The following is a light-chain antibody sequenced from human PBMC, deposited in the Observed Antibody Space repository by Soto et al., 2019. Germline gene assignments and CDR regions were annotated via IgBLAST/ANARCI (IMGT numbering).Light chain of an antibody. CDR3: CSYAGNLAL. Sequence: SVLTQPPSVSGAPGQRVTISCTGSSSNIGAGYDVHWYQQLPGTAPKLLIYGNSNRPSGVPDRFSGSKSGNTASLTISGLQAEDEADYYCCSYAGNLALFGGGTKVTVL. V-gene: IGLV1-40*01. CDR1: SSNIGAGYD. CDR2: GNS. J-gene: IGLJ2*01.